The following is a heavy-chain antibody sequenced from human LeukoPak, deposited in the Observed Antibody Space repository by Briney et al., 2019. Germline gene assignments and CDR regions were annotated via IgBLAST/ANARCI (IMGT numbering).Heavy chain of an antibody. Sequence: PSEALSLTCTVSGGSISSSSYYWGWIRQPPGKGLEWIGSIYYSGSTYYNPSLKSRVTISVDTSKNQFSLRLSSVTAADTAVYYCARNGPPYSGSYGGHLSFDYWGQGTLVTVSS. V-gene: IGHV4-39*01. CDR3: ARNGPPYSGSYGGHLSFDY. J-gene: IGHJ4*02. CDR2: IYYSGST. D-gene: IGHD1-26*01. CDR1: GGSISSSSYY.